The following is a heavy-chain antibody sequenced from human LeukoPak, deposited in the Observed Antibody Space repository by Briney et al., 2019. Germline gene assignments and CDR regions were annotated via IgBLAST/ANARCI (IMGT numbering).Heavy chain of an antibody. CDR3: ARAFYPPDFGFGRAPYYFDK. V-gene: IGHV1-8*01. J-gene: IGHJ4*02. CDR1: GYTFTSYD. CDR2: MNPNSGNT. Sequence: ASVKVSCKASGYTFTSYDINWVRQAPGQGLEWMGWMNPNSGNTGYAQKFQGRVHMTGNTSISTAYMELSSLRSEDTAVYYCARAFYPPDFGFGRAPYYFDKWGRGTLVTVSS. D-gene: IGHD3-16*01.